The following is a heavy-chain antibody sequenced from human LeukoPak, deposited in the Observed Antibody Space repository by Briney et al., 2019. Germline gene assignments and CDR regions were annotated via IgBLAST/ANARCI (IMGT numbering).Heavy chain of an antibody. CDR1: GGSFSGYY. Sequence: PLETLSLTCAVYGGSFSGYYWSWIRQPPGKGLEWIGEINHSGSTNYNPSLKSRVTISVDTSKNQFSLKLSSVTAADTAVYYCARDAGATGVCNWGQGTLVTVSS. D-gene: IGHD1-26*01. CDR3: ARDAGATGVCN. J-gene: IGHJ4*02. V-gene: IGHV4-34*01. CDR2: INHSGST.